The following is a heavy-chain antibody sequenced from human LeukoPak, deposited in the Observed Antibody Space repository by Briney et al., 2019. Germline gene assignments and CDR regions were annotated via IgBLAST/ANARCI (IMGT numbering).Heavy chain of an antibody. D-gene: IGHD3-16*01. CDR3: ARDTFNAFDI. V-gene: IGHV3-48*03. CDR1: GFTFSSYE. CDR2: ISSSGSTI. J-gene: IGHJ3*02. Sequence: GGSLRLSCAASGFTFSSYEMNWVRQAPGKELEWVSYISSSGSTIYYADSVKGRFTISRDNAKNSLYLQMNSLRAEDTAVYYCARDTFNAFDIWGQGTMVTVSS.